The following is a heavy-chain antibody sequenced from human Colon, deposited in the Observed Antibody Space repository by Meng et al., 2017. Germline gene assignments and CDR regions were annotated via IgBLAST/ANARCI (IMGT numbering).Heavy chain of an antibody. V-gene: IGHV4-31*03. CDR1: GGFISSGDYY. Sequence: GPGLVKPSHTLSLHCTVSGGFISSGDYYWSWSRQHPGKGLEWIGYFYFSGNTYYNPSLKSRDSISVDTSKNRFSLNLSSVTAADTAVYYCARYFYDSRGVTWFDPWGQGTLVTVSS. J-gene: IGHJ5*02. D-gene: IGHD3-22*01. CDR3: ARYFYDSRGVTWFDP. CDR2: FYFSGNT.